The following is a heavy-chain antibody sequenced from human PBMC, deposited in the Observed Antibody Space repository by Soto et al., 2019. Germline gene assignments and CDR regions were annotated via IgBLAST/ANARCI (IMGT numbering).Heavy chain of an antibody. D-gene: IGHD3-10*01. CDR1: GFTFSSYW. CDR2: INQDGSEK. Sequence: EVYLVESGGGLVQPGASLRLSCAASGFTFSSYWMTWVRQAPGKGLEWVANINQDGSEKDYVDAVRGRFSISRDNAKNSLYMQMSSLRAEDTAVYYCAKDLTNYGSAPVIDYIPISKASWGQGPLVPVSS. J-gene: IGHJ5*02. V-gene: IGHV3-7*01. CDR3: AKDLTNYGSAPVIDYIPISKAS.